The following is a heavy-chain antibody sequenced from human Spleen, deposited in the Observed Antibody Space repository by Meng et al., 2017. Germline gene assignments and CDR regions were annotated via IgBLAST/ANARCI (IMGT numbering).Heavy chain of an antibody. Sequence: QITLKESGPTLVKPTQTLTLTCTFSGFSLSTTAVGVGWIRQPPGKALEWLAFIYWDDAELFSPSLNSRLTITKDSSKQQVVLTMTNMDPVDTATYYCAHSSGWLFDYWGQGTLVTVSS. CDR2: IYWDDAE. V-gene: IGHV2-5*02. CDR3: AHSSGWLFDY. CDR1: GFSLSTTAVG. J-gene: IGHJ4*02. D-gene: IGHD6-19*01.